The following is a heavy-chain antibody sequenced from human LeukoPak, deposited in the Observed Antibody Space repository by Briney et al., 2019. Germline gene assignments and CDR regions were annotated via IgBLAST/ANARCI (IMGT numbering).Heavy chain of an antibody. Sequence: GRSLRLSCAASGFTLSSYAMHWVRQAPGKGLEWVAVISYDGSNKCYADSVKGRFTISRDNSKNTLYLQMNSLRAEDTAVYYCARDRGGYNLFDYWGQGSLVTVSS. J-gene: IGHJ4*02. V-gene: IGHV3-30*04. CDR2: ISYDGSNK. CDR3: ARDRGGYNLFDY. D-gene: IGHD5-24*01. CDR1: GFTLSSYA.